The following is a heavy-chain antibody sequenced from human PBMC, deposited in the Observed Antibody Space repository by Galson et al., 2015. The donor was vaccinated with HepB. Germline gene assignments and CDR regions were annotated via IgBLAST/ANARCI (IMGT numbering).Heavy chain of an antibody. CDR2: ISYDGSNK. J-gene: IGHJ2*01. CDR3: ARDLGDYYDLPGYFDL. Sequence: SLRLSCAASGFTFSSYAMHWVRQAPGKGLEWVAVISYDGSNKYYADSVKGRFTISRDNSKNTLYLQMNSLRAEDTAVYYCARDLGDYYDLPGYFDLWGRGTLVTVSS. D-gene: IGHD3-22*01. CDR1: GFTFSSYA. V-gene: IGHV3-30*04.